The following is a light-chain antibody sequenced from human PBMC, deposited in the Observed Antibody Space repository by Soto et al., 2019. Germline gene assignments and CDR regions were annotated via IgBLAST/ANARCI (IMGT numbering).Light chain of an antibody. CDR3: QQYGRSPPWT. CDR2: GAS. V-gene: IGKV3-20*01. Sequence: IVLTQSPGTLSLSPGERATLSCRASQSVSSSYLAWYQQRPGQAPRLLIYGASSRATGIPDRFSGSGSGTDFTLTISRLEPEDFAVYYCQQYGRSPPWTFGQGTKVEIK. J-gene: IGKJ1*01. CDR1: QSVSSSY.